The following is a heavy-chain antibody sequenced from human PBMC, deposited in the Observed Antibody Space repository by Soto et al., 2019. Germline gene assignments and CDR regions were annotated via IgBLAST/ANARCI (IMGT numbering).Heavy chain of an antibody. V-gene: IGHV3-33*01. D-gene: IGHD5-18*01. CDR3: ARDHGYSYGYSAFDI. CDR2: IWYDGSNK. J-gene: IGHJ3*02. Sequence: GGSLRLSCAASGFTFSSYGMHWVRQAPGKGLEWVAVIWYDGSNKYYADSVKGRFTISRDNSKNTLYLQMNSLRAEDTAVYYCARDHGYSYGYSAFDIWGQGTMVTVSS. CDR1: GFTFSSYG.